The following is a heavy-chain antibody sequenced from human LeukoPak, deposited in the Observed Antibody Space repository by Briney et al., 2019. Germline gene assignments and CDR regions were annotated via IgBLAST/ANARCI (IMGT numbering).Heavy chain of an antibody. CDR2: IKQDGSEK. Sequence: GGSLRLSCTASGFTFSSYWMSWVRQAPGKGLEWVANIKQDGSEKYYVDSVKGRFTISRDNAKNSLYLQMNSLGAEDSAVYYCARGNFYSGSGSSPLDYWGQGTLVTVSS. CDR3: ARGNFYSGSGSSPLDY. V-gene: IGHV3-7*01. J-gene: IGHJ4*02. D-gene: IGHD3-10*01. CDR1: GFTFSSYW.